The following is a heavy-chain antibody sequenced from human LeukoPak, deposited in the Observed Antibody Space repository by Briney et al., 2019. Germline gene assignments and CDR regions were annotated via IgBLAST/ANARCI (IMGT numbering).Heavy chain of an antibody. J-gene: IGHJ4*02. D-gene: IGHD3-10*01. CDR2: ISWKSGSI. V-gene: IGHV3-9*01. CDR3: AKGGGRGLSMVRGFMDI. CDR1: GFSFDEYS. Sequence: GGSLRLSCAASGFSFDEYSLHWVRQAPGKGLEWVSGISWKSGSIAYADSVKGRFTVSRDNAKNSLYLQIDSLTTEDTARYYCAKGGGRGLSMVRGFMDIWGQRTLVTVSS.